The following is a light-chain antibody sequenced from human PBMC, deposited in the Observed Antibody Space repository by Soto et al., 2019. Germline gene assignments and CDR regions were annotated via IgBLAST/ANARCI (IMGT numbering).Light chain of an antibody. CDR1: QSISSW. Sequence: DIQMTQSPSTLSASVGDRVTITCRASQSISSWLAWYQQKRGKAPTVLIYASSTLQTGVPSRFSGSGSGTDFSLTISSLHPEDVATYYCQQVDSYPRTFGQGTKVDIK. V-gene: IGKV1-5*01. CDR2: ASS. J-gene: IGKJ1*01. CDR3: QQVDSYPRT.